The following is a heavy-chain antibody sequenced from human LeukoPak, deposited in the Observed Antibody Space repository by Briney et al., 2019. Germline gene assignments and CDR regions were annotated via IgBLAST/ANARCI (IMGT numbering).Heavy chain of an antibody. D-gene: IGHD3-10*01. CDR3: ARGSTMVRGVIVLDP. Sequence: ASVKVSCKASGYTFTCYDINWVRQATGQGLEWMGWMNPNSGNTGYAQKFQGRVTMTRNTSISTAYMELSSLRSEDTAVYYCARGSTMVRGVIVLDPWGQGTLVTVSS. V-gene: IGHV1-8*01. CDR2: MNPNSGNT. J-gene: IGHJ5*02. CDR1: GYTFTCYD.